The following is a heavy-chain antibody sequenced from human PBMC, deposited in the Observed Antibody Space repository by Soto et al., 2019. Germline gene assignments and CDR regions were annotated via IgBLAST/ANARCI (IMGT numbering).Heavy chain of an antibody. CDR1: GFTFSNYA. J-gene: IGHJ4*02. V-gene: IGHV3-23*01. Sequence: EVQLLESGGGLVQPGGSLRLSCAASGFTFSNYAMRWVRQAPGKGLEWVSAISGSGGSKYYADSVKGRFTISRDNSKNTLYLQMNSLRAEDTAVYYCAKDHGRYGDCVLYRCQGTLVTVS. CDR3: AKDHGRYGDCVLY. CDR2: ISGSGGSK. D-gene: IGHD4-17*01.